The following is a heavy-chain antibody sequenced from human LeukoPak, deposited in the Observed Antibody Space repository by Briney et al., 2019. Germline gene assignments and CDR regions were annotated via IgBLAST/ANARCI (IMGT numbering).Heavy chain of an antibody. CDR3: ARLRGAMTPVTSDFDY. J-gene: IGHJ4*02. Sequence: SETLSLTCTVSGGSISGSSYYWAWIRQPPGKGLEWIGSGFYSGSAYYNPSLESRVTISVDTSKNQFSLNLSSVTAADTAVYYCARLRGAMTPVTSDFDYWGQGTLVTVSS. CDR1: GGSISGSSYY. CDR2: GFYSGSA. V-gene: IGHV4-39*01. D-gene: IGHD4-17*01.